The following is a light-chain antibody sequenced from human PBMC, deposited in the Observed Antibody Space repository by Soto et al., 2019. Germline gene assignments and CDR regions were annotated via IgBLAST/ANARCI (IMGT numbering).Light chain of an antibody. Sequence: QSVMSQPASXSGYPGHSITIPFTGASSYILRYNYVSWYQHHPGKAPKFLISEFNFRPSGLSDRFSDSKACNTASLKISGLQPEDEAYYYCSSPSPTRTPIVFGSGTKVTVL. V-gene: IGLV2-14*01. J-gene: IGLJ1*01. CDR1: SSYILRYNY. CDR3: SSPSPTRTPIV. CDR2: EFN.